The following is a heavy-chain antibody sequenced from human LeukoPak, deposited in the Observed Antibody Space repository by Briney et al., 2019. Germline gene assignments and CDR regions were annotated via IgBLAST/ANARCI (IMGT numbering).Heavy chain of an antibody. CDR3: AKTSYGMDV. V-gene: IGHV3-11*06. J-gene: IGHJ6*04. Sequence: GGSLRLSCAASGFTFSDYYMTWIRQAPGKGLEWVSYISGSSSDTNYADFVKGRFTISRDNAKNSLYLQMNSLRAEDTAVYYCAKTSYGMDVGGKGTTVTVPS. CDR2: ISGSSSDT. CDR1: GFTFSDYY.